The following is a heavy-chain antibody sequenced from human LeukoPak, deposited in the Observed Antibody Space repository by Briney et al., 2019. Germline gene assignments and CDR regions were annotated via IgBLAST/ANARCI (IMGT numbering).Heavy chain of an antibody. J-gene: IGHJ6*02. V-gene: IGHV7-4-1*02. CDR1: GYTFTSYA. Sequence: ASVTVSCKASGYTFTSYAMNWVRQAPGQGLEWMGWINTNTGNPTYAQGFTGRFVFSLDTSVGTAYLQISSLKAEDTAVYYCARDLGFSSSWYYYYGMDVWGQGTTVTVSS. D-gene: IGHD6-13*01. CDR2: INTNTGNP. CDR3: ARDLGFSSSWYYYYGMDV.